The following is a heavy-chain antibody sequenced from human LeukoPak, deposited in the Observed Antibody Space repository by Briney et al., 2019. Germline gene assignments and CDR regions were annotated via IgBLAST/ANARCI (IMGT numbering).Heavy chain of an antibody. Sequence: PGGSLRLSCAASGFTFSRYWMSCVRQAPGKGLEWVANIRQDGSEKYYVDSVKGRFTISRDNAKNSLYLQMNSLRAEDTAVYYCARDLYVEMATNWFDPWGQGTLVTVSS. CDR3: ARDLYVEMATNWFDP. V-gene: IGHV3-7*01. J-gene: IGHJ5*02. CDR2: IRQDGSEK. D-gene: IGHD5-24*01. CDR1: GFTFSRYW.